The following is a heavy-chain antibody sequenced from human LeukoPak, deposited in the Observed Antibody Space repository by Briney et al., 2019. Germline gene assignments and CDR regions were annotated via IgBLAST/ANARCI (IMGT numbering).Heavy chain of an antibody. CDR2: IRSKAYGGTT. D-gene: IGHD3-22*01. J-gene: IGHJ4*02. CDR3: TRGGDYYDSSGYYCDY. CDR1: GFTFGDYA. V-gene: IGHV3-49*03. Sequence: GGSLRLSCTASGFTFGDYAMSWFRQAPGKGLEWVGFIRSKAYGGTTEYAASVKGRFTISRDDSKSIAYLQMNSLKTENTAVYYCTRGGDYYDSSGYYCDYWGQGTLVTVSS.